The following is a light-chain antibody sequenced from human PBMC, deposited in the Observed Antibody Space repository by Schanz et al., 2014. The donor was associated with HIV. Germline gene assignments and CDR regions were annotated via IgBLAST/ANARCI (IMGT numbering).Light chain of an antibody. Sequence: FMLTQPHSVSESPGKTVTISCTGGSGSIASNYVQWYQPPPGSAPTTVIYEDNQRPSGVPDRFSGSIDSSSNSASLTISGLKTEDEADYYCQSYDSSSHWVFGGGTKLTVL. V-gene: IGLV6-57*02. J-gene: IGLJ3*02. CDR3: QSYDSSSHWV. CDR2: EDN. CDR1: SGSIASNY.